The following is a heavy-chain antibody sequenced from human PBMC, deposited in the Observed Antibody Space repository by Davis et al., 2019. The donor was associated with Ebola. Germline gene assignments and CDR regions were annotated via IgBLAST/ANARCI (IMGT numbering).Heavy chain of an antibody. CDR3: AKERLMGVVVVAATQGMDV. D-gene: IGHD2-15*01. Sequence: GESLKISCAASGFTVSSNYMNWVRQAPGKGLEWVAVISYDGSNKYYADSVKGRFTISRDNSKNTLYLQMKSLRVEDTAVYYCAKERLMGVVVVAATQGMDVWGQGTTVTVSS. CDR1: GFTVSSNY. J-gene: IGHJ6*02. CDR2: ISYDGSNK. V-gene: IGHV3-30*18.